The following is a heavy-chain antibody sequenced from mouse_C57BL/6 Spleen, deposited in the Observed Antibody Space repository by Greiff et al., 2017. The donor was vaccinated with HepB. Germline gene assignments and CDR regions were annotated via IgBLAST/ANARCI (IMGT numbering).Heavy chain of an antibody. Sequence: EVKVEESGPGLVKPSQSLSLTCSVTGYSITSGYYWNWIRQFPGNKLEWMGYISYDGSNNYNPSLKNRISITRDTSKNQFFLKLNSVTTEDTATYYCAREGDYYDYDGGAMDYWGQGTSVTVSS. CDR2: ISYDGSN. J-gene: IGHJ4*01. CDR3: AREGDYYDYDGGAMDY. D-gene: IGHD2-4*01. V-gene: IGHV3-6*01. CDR1: GYSITSGYY.